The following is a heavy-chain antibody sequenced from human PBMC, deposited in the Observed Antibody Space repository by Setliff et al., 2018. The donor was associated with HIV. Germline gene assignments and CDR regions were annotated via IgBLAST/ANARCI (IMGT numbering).Heavy chain of an antibody. CDR2: ISADNGNT. D-gene: IGHD3-10*01. J-gene: IGHJ6*03. CDR1: GYIFTNYG. V-gene: IGHV1-18*01. Sequence: ASVKVSCKASGYIFTNYGITWVRQAPGQGLEWMGWISADNGNTNYAQKLQGRVTMTTDTSTSTADIGLRSLRSDDTAVYYCARVPGARPYYYYYMDVWGKGTTVTVSS. CDR3: ARVPGARPYYYYYMDV.